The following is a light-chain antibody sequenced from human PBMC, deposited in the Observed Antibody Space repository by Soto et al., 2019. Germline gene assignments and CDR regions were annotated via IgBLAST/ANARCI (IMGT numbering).Light chain of an antibody. CDR2: DNH. Sequence: QSVLTQPPSVSAAPGQKVTISCSGSASNIGSNSLSWYRQFPGSSPMLVIYDNHKRPSGISARFSASKSDTSATLVITGLRTGDEADYYCGAWDKHLSAGVFGSGPKV. CDR3: GAWDKHLSAGV. J-gene: IGLJ1*01. V-gene: IGLV1-51*01. CDR1: ASNIGSNS.